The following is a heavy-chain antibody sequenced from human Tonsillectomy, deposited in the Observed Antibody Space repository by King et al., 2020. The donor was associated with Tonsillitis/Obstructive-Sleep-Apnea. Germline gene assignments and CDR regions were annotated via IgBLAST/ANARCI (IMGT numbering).Heavy chain of an antibody. V-gene: IGHV3-30*04. CDR2: ISYDGSDK. Sequence: VQLVESGGGVVQPGRSLRLSCAASEFTFSSYAMHWVRQDPGKGLEWVAFISYDGSDKFYADSVKGRFTITRDNSKNTLYLQMNSLRTADTAVYYCARVGGGVAGAFNIWGQGTMVTVSS. CDR1: EFTFSSYA. J-gene: IGHJ3*02. D-gene: IGHD6-19*01. CDR3: ARVGGGVAGAFNI.